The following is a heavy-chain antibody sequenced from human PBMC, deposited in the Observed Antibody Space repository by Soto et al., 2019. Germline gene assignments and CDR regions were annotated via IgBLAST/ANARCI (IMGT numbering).Heavy chain of an antibody. V-gene: IGHV3-30*18. CDR2: ISYDGSNK. Sequence: GGSLRLSCAASGFTFSSFGMHWVRQAPGKGLEWVTVISYDGSNKYYADSVKGRFTISRDNSKNTLSLEMNSLRAEDTAVYYCAKDPSGSFGPGLDYWGQGTLVTVSS. CDR3: AKDPSGSFGPGLDY. D-gene: IGHD1-26*01. CDR1: GFTFSSFG. J-gene: IGHJ4*02.